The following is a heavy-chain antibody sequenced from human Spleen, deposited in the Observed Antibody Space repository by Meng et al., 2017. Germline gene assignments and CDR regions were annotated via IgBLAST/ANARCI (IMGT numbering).Heavy chain of an antibody. Sequence: QVQLSQLGSGLLKPSETRSLTCVVSGGSFSDYYWSWIRQPPGKGLEWIGEINHSGSTNYNPSLESRATISVDTSQNNLSLKLSSVTAADSAVYYCARGPTTMAHDFDYWGQGTLVTVSS. CDR3: ARGPTTMAHDFDY. CDR1: GGSFSDYY. J-gene: IGHJ4*02. CDR2: INHSGST. D-gene: IGHD4-11*01. V-gene: IGHV4-34*01.